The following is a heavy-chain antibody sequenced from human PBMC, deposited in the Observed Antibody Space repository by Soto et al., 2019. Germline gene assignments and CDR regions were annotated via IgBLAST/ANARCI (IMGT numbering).Heavy chain of an antibody. D-gene: IGHD2-8*01. V-gene: IGHV4-59*01. CDR3: ARDMNAGLTNYFAH. Sequence: QVHLLESGPGLVKPSETLSLTCIVAGCSITSYHWSWIRQFSGKGLEWIADTSYTGNTNYNPSPQSRVTRSINTSQNYLSLNLTSSPAAHTPVSSCARDMNAGLTNYFAHWGQGTLVTVYS. CDR1: GCSITSYH. CDR2: TSYTGNT. J-gene: IGHJ4*02.